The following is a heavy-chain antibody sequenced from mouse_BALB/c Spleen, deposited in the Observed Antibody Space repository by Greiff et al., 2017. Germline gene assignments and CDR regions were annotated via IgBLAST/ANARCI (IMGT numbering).Heavy chain of an antibody. Sequence: LFNFSFNSSFFNIKSYYIHWVNHSPEQFLEWIGWIYPENGNTIYYPKFQGKASITADTSSNTAYLQLSSLTSEDTAVYYCAREAGGAMDYWGQGTSV. J-gene: IGHJ4*01. V-gene: IGHV14-1*02. CDR3: AREAGGAMDY. D-gene: IGHD6-1*01. CDR1: FFNIKSYY. CDR2: IYPENGNT.